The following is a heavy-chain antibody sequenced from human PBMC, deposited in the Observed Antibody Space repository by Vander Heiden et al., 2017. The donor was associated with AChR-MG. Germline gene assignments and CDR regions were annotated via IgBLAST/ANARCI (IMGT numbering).Heavy chain of an antibody. Sequence: EVQLLESGGGLVQPGGSLRLSCAASGFTFSSYAMSWVRQAPGKGLEWVSAISGSGGSTYYADSVKGRFTISRDNSKNTLYLQMNSLRAEDTAVYYCAKDRARGGYAEIFDYWGQGTLVTVPS. D-gene: IGHD5-12*01. J-gene: IGHJ4*02. CDR3: AKDRARGGYAEIFDY. V-gene: IGHV3-23*01. CDR1: GFTFSSYA. CDR2: ISGSGGST.